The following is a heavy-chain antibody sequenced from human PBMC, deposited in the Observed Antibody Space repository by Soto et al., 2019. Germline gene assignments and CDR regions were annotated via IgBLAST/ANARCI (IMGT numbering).Heavy chain of an antibody. V-gene: IGHV4-4*02. CDR3: ARGVRGHGRGASITMVREKSRRQNWFDP. CDR1: GDSISAPNW. D-gene: IGHD3-10*01. CDR2: IYHDGRT. Sequence: SETLSLTCAVSGDSISAPNWWVWVRQPPGRGLEWIGEIYHDGRTNYNPSLKSRVAISVDTSNNQFSLKLSSVTAADTAVYYCARGVRGHGRGASITMVREKSRRQNWFDPWGQGTLVTVSS. J-gene: IGHJ5*02.